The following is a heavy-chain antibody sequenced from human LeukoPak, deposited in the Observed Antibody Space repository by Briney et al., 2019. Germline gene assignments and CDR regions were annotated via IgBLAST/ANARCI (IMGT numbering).Heavy chain of an antibody. CDR1: GGSVSGYY. D-gene: IGHD2-15*01. J-gene: IGHJ4*02. CDR2: VYYSGST. CDR3: ARIHRYCSGGACYVLDN. Sequence: SETLSLTCVVSGGSVSGYYWGWIRQPPGRGLEWIGYVYYSGSTNYNPSFKSRITISVDTSRNQFSLQLSSVTAADTAVHYCARIHRYCSGGACYVLDNWGQGTLVAVSS. V-gene: IGHV4-59*02.